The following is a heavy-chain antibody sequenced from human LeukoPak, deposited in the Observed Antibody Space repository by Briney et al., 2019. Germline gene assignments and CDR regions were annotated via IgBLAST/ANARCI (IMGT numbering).Heavy chain of an antibody. CDR2: IYSGRNT. CDR3: ARGRSLYYDSTGDLGS. V-gene: IGHV3-66*01. CDR1: GFSVSSSF. D-gene: IGHD3-22*01. Sequence: GGTLRLSCAASGFSVSSSFMAWVRQPAGKGLEWAAVIYSGRNTYYADSVKGRLTISRDSGKNTLFLQMNSLRAEDTAVYYCARGRSLYYDSTGDLGSWGQGTLVSVSS. J-gene: IGHJ5*02.